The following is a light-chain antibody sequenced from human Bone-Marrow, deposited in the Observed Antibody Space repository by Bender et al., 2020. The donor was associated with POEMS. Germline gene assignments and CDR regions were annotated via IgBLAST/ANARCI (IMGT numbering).Light chain of an antibody. CDR1: RSNIGNHG. J-gene: IGLJ3*02. Sequence: QSVVTQPPSLSEAPRQRVPISCSGSRSNIGNHGVTWYQQLPGEAPKLLIYYDDLLTPGVSDRCSASKSGTTASLTISELQAEDKALYYCSASDDSLSGWVFGGGTKLTVL. CDR2: YDD. V-gene: IGLV1-36*01. CDR3: SASDDSLSGWV.